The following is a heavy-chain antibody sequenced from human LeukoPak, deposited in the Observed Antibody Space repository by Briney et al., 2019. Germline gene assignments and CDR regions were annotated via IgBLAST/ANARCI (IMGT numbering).Heavy chain of an antibody. J-gene: IGHJ6*02. D-gene: IGHD3-10*01. CDR3: ARDFTMVRGVTFYGMDV. Sequence: GGSLRLSCAASGFTFSSYGMHWVRQAPGKGLEWVAFIRYDGSNKYYADSVKGRFTISRDNSKNTLYLQMNSLRAEDTAVYYCARDFTMVRGVTFYGMDVWGQGTTVTVSS. V-gene: IGHV3-30*02. CDR2: IRYDGSNK. CDR1: GFTFSSYG.